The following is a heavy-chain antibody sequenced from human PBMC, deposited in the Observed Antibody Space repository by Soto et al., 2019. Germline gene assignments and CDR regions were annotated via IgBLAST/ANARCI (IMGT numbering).Heavy chain of an antibody. CDR3: ARGVVVTPSLAQ. V-gene: IGHV3-66*01. CDR1: GFDVSNNY. Sequence: GGSLRLSCAASGFDVSNNYMSWVRQAPGKGLEWVSVLYSGGSIYYADSVKGRFTISRDNSKNTLYLQMNSLRAEDTAIYYCARGVVVTPSLAQWGQGTLVTVSS. CDR2: LYSGGSI. D-gene: IGHD2-21*01. J-gene: IGHJ4*02.